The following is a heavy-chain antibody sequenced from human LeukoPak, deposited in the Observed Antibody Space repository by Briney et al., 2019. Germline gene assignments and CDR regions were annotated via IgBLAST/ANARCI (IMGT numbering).Heavy chain of an antibody. CDR2: ISGSGAST. V-gene: IGHV3-23*01. CDR3: ARDPTYLDYYGMDV. D-gene: IGHD2-8*01. Sequence: GGSLRLSCLTSGFTFSTNAMSWVRQAPGKGLEWISGISGSGASTYYADSVKGRFTISRDNSKNTLYLQMNSLRAEDTAVYYCARDPTYLDYYGMDVWGQGTTVTVSS. J-gene: IGHJ6*02. CDR1: GFTFSTNA.